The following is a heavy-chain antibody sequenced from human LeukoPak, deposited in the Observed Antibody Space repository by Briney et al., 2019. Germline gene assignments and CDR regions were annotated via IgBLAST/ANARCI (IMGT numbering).Heavy chain of an antibody. V-gene: IGHV3-72*01. CDR3: ARELAAGPSDH. CDR1: GFTFSDHY. Sequence: GGSLRLSCAASGFTFSDHYMDWFRQAPGKGLQWVGRSRNKANSYVAEYAAPVKGRFTISRDDSKNSVFLQMDSLKTEDTAVYYCARELAAGPSDHWGQGTLVTVSS. J-gene: IGHJ4*02. CDR2: SRNKANSYVA. D-gene: IGHD6-13*01.